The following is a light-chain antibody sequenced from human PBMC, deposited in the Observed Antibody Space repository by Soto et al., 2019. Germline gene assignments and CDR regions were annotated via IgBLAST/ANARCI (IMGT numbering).Light chain of an antibody. J-gene: IGLJ1*01. Sequence: QSVLTQPASVSGSPGQSMTISCTGSSSDVGGYHYVSWYQQHPGKAPKLIIYQVSHRPSGVSDRFSGSKSGNTASLTISGLQAEQEANYYCSSFTSTHTYVFGTGTKVTVL. CDR3: SSFTSTHTYV. CDR2: QVS. V-gene: IGLV2-14*03. CDR1: SSDVGGYHY.